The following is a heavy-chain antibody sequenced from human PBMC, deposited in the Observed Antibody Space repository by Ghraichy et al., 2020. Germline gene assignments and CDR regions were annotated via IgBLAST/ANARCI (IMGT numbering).Heavy chain of an antibody. D-gene: IGHD2-2*01. CDR3: AKGKWPAAIHFDY. V-gene: IGHV3-30*18. Sequence: GGSLRLSCVASGFTFSSYGMHWVRQAPGKGLEWVAVISYDGSNKYYADSVKGRFTISRDNSKNTLYLQMNSLRAEDTAVYYCAKGKWPAAIHFDYWGQGTLVTVSS. J-gene: IGHJ4*02. CDR2: ISYDGSNK. CDR1: GFTFSSYG.